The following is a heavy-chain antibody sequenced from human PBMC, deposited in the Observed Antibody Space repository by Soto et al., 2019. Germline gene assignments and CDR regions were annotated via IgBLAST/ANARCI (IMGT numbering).Heavy chain of an antibody. CDR3: ARPVNYYYGMDV. D-gene: IGHD6-19*01. J-gene: IGHJ6*02. Sequence: QLQLQESGPGLVKPSETLSLTCTVSGGSISSSNYYWAWIRQPPGKGLEWIGSIYHSGSTYYNPSLKSRVTIFVGTSRTQFSLKLSSVTAADTAVYYCARPVNYYYGMDVWGQGTTVTVSS. CDR2: IYHSGST. CDR1: GGSISSSNYY. V-gene: IGHV4-39*01.